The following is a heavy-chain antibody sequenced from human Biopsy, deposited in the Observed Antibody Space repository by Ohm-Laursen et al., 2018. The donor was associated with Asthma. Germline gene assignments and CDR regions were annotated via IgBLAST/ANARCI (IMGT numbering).Heavy chain of an antibody. Sequence: SLRLSCSATGFTFSRYVMHWVRQAPGKGLEWVAVISNDGKSEYYGDSVKGRFTISRDKSKSTLYLQLSSLRAEDTAVYFCAREPIKATYFYGMDVWGQGTTVTVSS. CDR1: GFTFSRYV. J-gene: IGHJ6*02. CDR3: AREPIKATYFYGMDV. D-gene: IGHD3-9*01. V-gene: IGHV3-30*04. CDR2: ISNDGKSE.